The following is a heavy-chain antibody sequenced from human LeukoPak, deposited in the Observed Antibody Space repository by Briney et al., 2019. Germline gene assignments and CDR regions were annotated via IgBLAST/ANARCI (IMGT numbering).Heavy chain of an antibody. CDR2: INPNSGGT. Sequence: GASVKVSCKASGYTFTGYYMHWVRQAPGQGLEWMGWINPNSGGTNYAQKFQGRVTMTRDTPISTAYMGLSRLRSDDTAVYYCARREPGYYDIVSDWGQGTLVTVSS. D-gene: IGHD3-22*01. J-gene: IGHJ4*02. CDR3: ARREPGYYDIVSD. CDR1: GYTFTGYY. V-gene: IGHV1-2*02.